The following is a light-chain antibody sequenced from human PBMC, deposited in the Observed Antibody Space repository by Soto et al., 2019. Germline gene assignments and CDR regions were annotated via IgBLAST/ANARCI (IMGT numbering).Light chain of an antibody. CDR3: TSFTSSTTYV. CDR1: SSDVGGYNY. J-gene: IGLJ1*01. V-gene: IGLV2-14*01. Sequence: QSALTQPASVSGSPGQSIIISCTGTSSDVGGYNYVCWYQHHPGKAPKLIISEVSNRPSGVSDRFSGSKSGNTASLTISGLQPEEEADYYCTSFTSSTTYVFGTGTKVTVL. CDR2: EVS.